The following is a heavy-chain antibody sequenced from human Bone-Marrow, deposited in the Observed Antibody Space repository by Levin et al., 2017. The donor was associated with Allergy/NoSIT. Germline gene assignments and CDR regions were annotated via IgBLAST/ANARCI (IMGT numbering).Heavy chain of an antibody. CDR2: IYYSGST. V-gene: IGHV4-39*01. D-gene: IGHD2-2*01. J-gene: IGHJ4*02. CDR3: ARRVKGYCSSTSCNLLYFDY. CDR1: GGSISSSSYY. Sequence: SQTLSLTCTVSGGSISSSSYYWGWIRRPPGGGLEWIGSIYYSGSTYYTPSLKSRVTISVDTSKNQFSLNLSSVTAADTAVYYCARRVKGYCSSTSCNLLYFDYWGQGTLVTVSS.